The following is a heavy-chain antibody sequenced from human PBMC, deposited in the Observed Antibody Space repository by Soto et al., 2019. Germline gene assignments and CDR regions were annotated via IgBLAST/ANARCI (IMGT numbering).Heavy chain of an antibody. Sequence: ASVKVSCKASGYTFTSYDINWVRQATGQGLEWMGWMNPNSGNTGYAQKFQGRVTMTRNTSISTAYMELSSLRSEDTAVYYCARGHVASYYDFWSGYLNWFDPWGQGTLVTV. CDR3: ARGHVASYYDFWSGYLNWFDP. D-gene: IGHD3-3*01. J-gene: IGHJ5*02. V-gene: IGHV1-8*01. CDR2: MNPNSGNT. CDR1: GYTFTSYD.